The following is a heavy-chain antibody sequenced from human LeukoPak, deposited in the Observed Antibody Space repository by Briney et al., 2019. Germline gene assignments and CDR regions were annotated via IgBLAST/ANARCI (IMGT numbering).Heavy chain of an antibody. CDR3: ARDRPVSGANWFDP. CDR1: GFTLGNYW. J-gene: IGHJ5*02. CDR2: TNTDETST. D-gene: IGHD2-8*02. V-gene: IGHV3-74*01. Sequence: SGGSLRLSCAASGFTLGNYWMHWVRQAPGKGLVWVSHTNTDETSTNYADSVKGRFTISRDNAKNTLYLQMNSLRAEDTAVYYCARDRPVSGANWFDPWGQGALVTVSS.